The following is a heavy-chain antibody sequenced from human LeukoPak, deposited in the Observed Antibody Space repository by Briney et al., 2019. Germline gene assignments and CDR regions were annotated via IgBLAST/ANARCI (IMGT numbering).Heavy chain of an antibody. Sequence: SETLSPTCTVSGGSISSSSYYWGWIRQPPGKGLEWIGSIYYSGSTYYNPSLKSRVTISVDTSKNQFSLKLSSVTAADTAVYYCARQGQIVALQYYGMDVWGQGTTVTVSS. CDR2: IYYSGST. D-gene: IGHD3-22*01. CDR3: ARQGQIVALQYYGMDV. CDR1: GGSISSSSYY. J-gene: IGHJ6*02. V-gene: IGHV4-39*01.